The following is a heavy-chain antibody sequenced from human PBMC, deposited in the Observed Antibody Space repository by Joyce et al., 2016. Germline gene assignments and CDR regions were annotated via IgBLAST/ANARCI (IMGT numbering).Heavy chain of an antibody. J-gene: IGHJ5*02. CDR3: ARGPRSNWGLVWFDP. V-gene: IGHV4-34*01. CDR2: INHSGST. D-gene: IGHD7-27*01. Sequence: QVQLQAWGAGLLKPSETLALTCAVYGGSFSGYYWSWIRQPPGKGLEWIGEINHSGSTNYNPSLKSRVTISVDTSKNQFSLKLSSVTAADTAVYYCARGPRSNWGLVWFDPWGQGTLVTVSS. CDR1: GGSFSGYY.